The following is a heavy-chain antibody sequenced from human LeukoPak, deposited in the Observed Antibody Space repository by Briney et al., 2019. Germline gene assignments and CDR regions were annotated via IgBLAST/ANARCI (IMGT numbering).Heavy chain of an antibody. D-gene: IGHD2-15*01. J-gene: IGHJ4*02. CDR3: TKDHCRGDNCPSFDY. V-gene: IGHV1-18*04. Sequence: ASVKVSCKPSGYTFTSFGISWVRQAPGQGLEWMGWIGAYNGGTNYAQKFQGRVTMTTDTSTSTAYMDLRSLRSDDTAVYYCTKDHCRGDNCPSFDYWGQGTLVTVSS. CDR1: GYTFTSFG. CDR2: IGAYNGGT.